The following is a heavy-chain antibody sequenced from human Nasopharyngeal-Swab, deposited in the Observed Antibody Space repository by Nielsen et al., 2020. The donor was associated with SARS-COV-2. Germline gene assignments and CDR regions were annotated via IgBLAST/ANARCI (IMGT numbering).Heavy chain of an antibody. Sequence: SVKVSCKASGCTFPTFGISWVRQTPGQGLEWMGGIIPMVGITNYAPRFQGRVTMTADKSTSTAYMELSSLRSDDTAMYYCAREPQAGVVTTIDYFDSWGQGTLVTVSS. CDR3: AREPQAGVVTTIDYFDS. CDR1: GCTFPTFG. D-gene: IGHD2-21*02. CDR2: IIPMVGIT. J-gene: IGHJ4*02. V-gene: IGHV1-69*10.